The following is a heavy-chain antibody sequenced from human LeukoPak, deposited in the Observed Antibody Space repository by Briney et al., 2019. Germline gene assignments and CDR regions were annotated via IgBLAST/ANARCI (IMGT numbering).Heavy chain of an antibody. Sequence: SVKVSCKASGGTFSSYAISWVRQAPGQGLEWMGGIIPIFGTANYAQKFQGRVTITTDESTSTAYMELSSLRSEDTAVYYCARVGIAARRWFDSWGQGTLVTVSS. CDR3: ARVGIAARRWFDS. D-gene: IGHD6-6*01. J-gene: IGHJ5*01. CDR1: GGTFSSYA. V-gene: IGHV1-69*05. CDR2: IIPIFGTA.